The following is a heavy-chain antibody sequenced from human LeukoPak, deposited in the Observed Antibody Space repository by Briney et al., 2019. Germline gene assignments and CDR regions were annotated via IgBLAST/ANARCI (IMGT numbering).Heavy chain of an antibody. D-gene: IGHD2-21*01. CDR3: ARGAYCGGDCPLPNSLY. J-gene: IGHJ4*02. V-gene: IGHV3-74*01. Sequence: PSETLSLTCAVSGYSISSGYYWMHWVRQAPGKGLVWVSRIKGDGSSTTYADSVKGRFTISRDNAKNTLYLQMNSLTAEDTAVYYCARGAYCGGDCPLPNSLYWGRGTLVTVSS. CDR1: GYSISSGYYW. CDR2: IKGDGSST.